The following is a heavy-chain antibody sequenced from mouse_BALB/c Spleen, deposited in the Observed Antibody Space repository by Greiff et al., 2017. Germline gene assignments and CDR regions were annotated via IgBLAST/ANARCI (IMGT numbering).Heavy chain of an antibody. V-gene: IGHV2-4-1*01. CDR3: ARSLITTVVASYYFDY. CDR2: IWSGGST. Sequence: VQLVESGPGLVQPSQSLSITCTVSGFSLTSYGVHWVRQSPGKGLEWLGVIWSGGSTDYNAAFISRLSISKDNSKSQVFFKMNSLQADDTAIYYCARSLITTVVASYYFDYWGQGTTLTVSS. J-gene: IGHJ2*01. D-gene: IGHD1-1*01. CDR1: GFSLTSYG.